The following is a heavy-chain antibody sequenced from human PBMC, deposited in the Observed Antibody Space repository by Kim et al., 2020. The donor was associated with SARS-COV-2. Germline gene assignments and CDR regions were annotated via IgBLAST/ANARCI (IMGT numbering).Heavy chain of an antibody. CDR3: ASSEGRGSWHHVDY. J-gene: IGHJ4*02. CDR2: IYYSGTT. CDR1: SDSISSYY. Sequence: SETLSLTCTVSSDSISSYYCSWVRQLPGKGLGWMGYIYYSGTTNYNPSLNSRVTISLDTSTTQFPLALTPVTDADTAASDCASSEGRGSWHHVDYWCQG. V-gene: IGHV4-59*01. D-gene: IGHD6-13*01.